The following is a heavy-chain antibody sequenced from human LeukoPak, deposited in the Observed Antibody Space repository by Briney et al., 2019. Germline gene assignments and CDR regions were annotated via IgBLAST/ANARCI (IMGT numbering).Heavy chain of an antibody. CDR1: GFTFSDYY. CDR3: ARLHSAKRYQRVDY. V-gene: IGHV3-11*04. Sequence: KSGGSLRLSCAASGFTFSDYYMSWIRQAPGKGLEWVSYISSSGSTIYYADSVKGRFTISRDNAKNSLYLQMNSLRAEDTAVYYCARLHSAKRYQRVDYWGQGTLVTVSS. D-gene: IGHD2-2*01. J-gene: IGHJ4*02. CDR2: ISSSGSTI.